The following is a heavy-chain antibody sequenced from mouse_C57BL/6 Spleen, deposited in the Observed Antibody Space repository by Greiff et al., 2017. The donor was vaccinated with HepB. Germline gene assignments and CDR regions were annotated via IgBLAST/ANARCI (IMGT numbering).Heavy chain of an antibody. CDR2: IDPETGGT. Sequence: VKLMESGAELVRPGASVTLSCKASGYTFTDYEMHWVKQTPVHGLEWIGAIDPETGGTAYNQKFKGKAILTADKSSSTAYMELRSLTSEDSAVYYCTRGGAMVTVDYWGQGTTLTVSS. D-gene: IGHD2-2*01. CDR3: TRGGAMVTVDY. J-gene: IGHJ2*01. CDR1: GYTFTDYE. V-gene: IGHV1-15*01.